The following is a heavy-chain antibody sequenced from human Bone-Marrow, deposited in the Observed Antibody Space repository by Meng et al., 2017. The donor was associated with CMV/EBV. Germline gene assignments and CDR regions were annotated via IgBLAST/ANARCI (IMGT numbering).Heavy chain of an antibody. Sequence: ASVKVSCKASGYTFTSYYMHWVRQAPGQGLEWMGIINPSGGSTSYAQKFQGRVTMTRDTSTSTVYMELSSLRSVDTAVSYCARGHGLGRFRGYWFDPWGQGTLVTVSS. CDR2: INPSGGST. V-gene: IGHV1-46*01. CDR1: GYTFTSYY. D-gene: IGHD3-3*01. CDR3: ARGHGLGRFRGYWFDP. J-gene: IGHJ5*02.